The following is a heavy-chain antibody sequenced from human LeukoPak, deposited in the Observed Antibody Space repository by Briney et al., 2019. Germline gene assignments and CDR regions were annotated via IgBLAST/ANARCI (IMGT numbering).Heavy chain of an antibody. J-gene: IGHJ4*02. CDR3: ARWLSDKIDSNGYLDY. Sequence: PGGSLRLSCEVSGFIFSSYWMTWVRQAPGKGLEWVAVIWYDGSKKYYGDSVRGRFTISRDNSKNTLYLQMNSLRAEDTAVYYCARWLSDKIDSNGYLDYWGQGTLVAVSS. D-gene: IGHD5-18*01. V-gene: IGHV3-33*08. CDR2: IWYDGSKK. CDR1: GFIFSSYW.